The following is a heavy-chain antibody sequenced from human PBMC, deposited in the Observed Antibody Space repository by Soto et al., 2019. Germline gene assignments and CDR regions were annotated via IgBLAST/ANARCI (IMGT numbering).Heavy chain of an antibody. V-gene: IGHV1-3*01. CDR2: INAGNGNT. J-gene: IGHJ6*02. Sequence: ASVKVSCKASGYTFTSYAMHWVRQAPGQRLEWMGWINAGNGNTKYSQKFQGRVTITRDTSASTAYMELSSLRSEDTAVYYCARTYSSGWPPMYYYYYGMDVWGQGTTVTVSS. CDR3: ARTYSSGWPPMYYYYYGMDV. D-gene: IGHD6-19*01. CDR1: GYTFTSYA.